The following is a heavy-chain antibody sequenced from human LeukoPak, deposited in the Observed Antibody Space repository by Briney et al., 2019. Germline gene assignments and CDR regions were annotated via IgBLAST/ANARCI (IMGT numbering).Heavy chain of an antibody. CDR3: ARDRESGGSYYYFDS. CDR1: GGAFSSYA. V-gene: IGHV1-69*05. D-gene: IGHD1-26*01. Sequence: GASVKVCCKASGGAFSSYAISWVRQAPGQGPVWMRGIIPIFGTANYAQKFQGRVTITTDESTSTAYMELSSLRSEDTAVYYCARDRESGGSYYYFDSWGQGTLVTVSS. CDR2: IIPIFGTA. J-gene: IGHJ4*02.